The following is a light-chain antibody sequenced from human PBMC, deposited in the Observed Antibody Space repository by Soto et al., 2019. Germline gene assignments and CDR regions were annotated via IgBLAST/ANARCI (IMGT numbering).Light chain of an antibody. Sequence: QSVLTQPPSVSGAPGQRVTISCTGSSSNIGAGYDVYWYQQLPGTAPKLLVYGNSNRPSGVPDRFSGSKSGTSASLAITGLQAEDEADYYCPSYDSSLSGSLFGGGTKLTVL. CDR2: GNS. CDR3: PSYDSSLSGSL. J-gene: IGLJ2*01. CDR1: SSNIGAGYD. V-gene: IGLV1-40*01.